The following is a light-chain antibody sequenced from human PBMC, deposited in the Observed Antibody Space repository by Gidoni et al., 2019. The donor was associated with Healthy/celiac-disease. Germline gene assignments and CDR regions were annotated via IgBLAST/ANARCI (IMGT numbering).Light chain of an antibody. Sequence: QSALTQPASVSGSPGQSITISCTGTSSDVGGYNYVSWYQQHPGKAPKLMIHEVSNRPSGVSNRFSGSKSGNTASLTISGLQAEDEADYYCSSYTSSSLVFGGGTKLTVL. CDR2: EVS. CDR3: SSYTSSSLV. J-gene: IGLJ2*01. CDR1: SSDVGGYNY. V-gene: IGLV2-14*01.